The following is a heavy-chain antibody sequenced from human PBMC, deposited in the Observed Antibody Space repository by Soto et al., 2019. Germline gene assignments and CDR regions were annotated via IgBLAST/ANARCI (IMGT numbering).Heavy chain of an antibody. J-gene: IGHJ4*02. D-gene: IGHD3-10*01. CDR3: ARGMAGLSHFDY. V-gene: IGHV1-8*01. CDR1: AYTFTSYD. CDR2: MNPNSGNT. Sequence: ASVKVSCKASAYTFTSYDINWVRQATGQGLEWMGWMNPNSGNTGYSQKFLGGVTMTRDTSINTAYMELSSLRSEDTAVYYCARGMAGLSHFDYWGQGTLVTVSS.